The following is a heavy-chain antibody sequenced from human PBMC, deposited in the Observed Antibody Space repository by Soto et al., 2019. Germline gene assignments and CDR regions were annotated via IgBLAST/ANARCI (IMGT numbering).Heavy chain of an antibody. D-gene: IGHD5-18*01. V-gene: IGHV4-59*01. CDR2: IYYSGST. CDR3: ARGPDGYGYYSYYYYGMDV. Sequence: SETLSLTCSVSGGSISSYYWSWIRQPPGKGLEWIGYIYYSGSTNYNPSLKSRVTISVDTSKNQFSLKLSSVTAADTAVYYCARGPDGYGYYSYYYYGMDVWGQGTTVTVSS. CDR1: GGSISSYY. J-gene: IGHJ6*02.